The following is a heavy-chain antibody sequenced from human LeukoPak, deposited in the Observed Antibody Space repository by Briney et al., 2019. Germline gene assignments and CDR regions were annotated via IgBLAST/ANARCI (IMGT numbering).Heavy chain of an antibody. CDR2: INHSGST. V-gene: IGHV4-34*01. Sequence: SETLSLTCAVYGGSFSGYYWSWIRQPPGKGPEWIGEINHSGSTNCNPSLKSRVTISVDTSKNQFSLKLSSVTAADTAVYYCARGYGDYWSKVKGTFDPWGQGTLVTVSS. D-gene: IGHD4-17*01. J-gene: IGHJ5*02. CDR3: ARGYGDYWSKVKGTFDP. CDR1: GGSFSGYY.